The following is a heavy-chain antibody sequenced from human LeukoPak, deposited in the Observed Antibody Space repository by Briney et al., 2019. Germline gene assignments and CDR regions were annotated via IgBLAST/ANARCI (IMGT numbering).Heavy chain of an antibody. J-gene: IGHJ6*02. CDR3: ARGVSEYCSSTSCYNEYYGMDV. V-gene: IGHV4-30-2*01. D-gene: IGHD2-2*02. Sequence: SETLSLTCAVSGGSISSGGYSWSWIRQPPGKGLEWIGYIYHSGSTYYNPSLKSRVTISVDTSKNQFSLKLSSVTAADTAVYYCARGVSEYCSSTSCYNEYYGMDVWGQGTTVTVSS. CDR2: IYHSGST. CDR1: GGSISSGGYS.